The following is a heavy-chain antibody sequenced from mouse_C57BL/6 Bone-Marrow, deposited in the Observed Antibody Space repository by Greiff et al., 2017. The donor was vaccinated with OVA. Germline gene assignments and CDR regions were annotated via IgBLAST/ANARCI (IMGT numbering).Heavy chain of an antibody. V-gene: IGHV2-6-1*01. CDR2: IWSDGST. J-gene: IGHJ4*01. CDR1: GFSLTSYG. CDR3: ARQKGYYSNLYAMDY. Sequence: QVQLKESGPGLVAPSQSLSITCTVSGFSLTSYGVHWVRQPPGKGLEWLVVIWSDGSTTYNSALKSRLSISRDNSKSQVFLKMNSLQTDDTAMYYCARQKGYYSNLYAMDYWGQGTSVTVSS. D-gene: IGHD2-5*01.